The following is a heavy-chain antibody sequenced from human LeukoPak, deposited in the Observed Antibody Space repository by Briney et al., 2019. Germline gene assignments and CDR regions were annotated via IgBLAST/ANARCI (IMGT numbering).Heavy chain of an antibody. CDR1: GGSFSGYY. CDR3: ARGRSVVTAIWGY. Sequence: SEALSLTCAVYGGSFSGYYWSWIRQPPGKGLEWIGEINHSGSTNYNPSLKSRVTISVDTSKNQFSLKLSSVTAADTAVYYCARGRSVVTAIWGYWGQGTLVTVSS. D-gene: IGHD2-21*02. V-gene: IGHV4-34*01. CDR2: INHSGST. J-gene: IGHJ4*02.